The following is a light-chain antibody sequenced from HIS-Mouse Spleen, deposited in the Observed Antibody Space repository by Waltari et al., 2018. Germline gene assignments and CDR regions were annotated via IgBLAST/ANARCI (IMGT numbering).Light chain of an antibody. CDR1: QSVSSSY. J-gene: IGKJ1*01. CDR2: GAS. V-gene: IGKV3-20*01. Sequence: EIALTQSPGTLSLSPGERATLPCRASQSVSSSYLAGYQQKPGKAPRLLIYGASSRATGIPDRFSGSGSGTDFTLTISRLEPEDFAVYYCQQYGSSPPWTFGQGTKVEIK. CDR3: QQYGSSPPWT.